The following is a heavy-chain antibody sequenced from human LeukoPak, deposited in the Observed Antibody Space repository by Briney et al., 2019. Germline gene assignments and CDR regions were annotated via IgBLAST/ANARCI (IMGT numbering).Heavy chain of an antibody. CDR1: GFAFSSQA. J-gene: IGHJ4*02. CDR3: AKGYSNPSHFDY. D-gene: IGHD4-11*01. CDR2: ISDSGSLT. Sequence: GGSLRLSCAASGFAFSSQAMGWVRQAPGKGLEWVSVISDSGSLTYYADSVKGRFTISRDNSKKTLFLQLNSLRAEDTAVYYCAKGYSNPSHFDYWGQGTLVTVSS. V-gene: IGHV3-23*01.